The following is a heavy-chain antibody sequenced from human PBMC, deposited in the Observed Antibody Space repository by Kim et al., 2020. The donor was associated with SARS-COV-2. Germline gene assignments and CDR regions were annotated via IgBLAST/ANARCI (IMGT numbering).Heavy chain of an antibody. D-gene: IGHD7-27*01. Sequence: NYNPSLKSRVTISVDKSKNQFSLKLSSVTAADTAVYYCASENWVGNWFDPWGQGTLVTVSS. J-gene: IGHJ5*02. CDR3: ASENWVGNWFDP. V-gene: IGHV4-4*02.